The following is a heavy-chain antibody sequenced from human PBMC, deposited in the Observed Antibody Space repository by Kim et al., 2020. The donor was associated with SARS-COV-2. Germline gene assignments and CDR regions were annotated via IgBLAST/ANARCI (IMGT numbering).Heavy chain of an antibody. CDR1: GFSFSSYK. CDR2: ISSNSASI. D-gene: IGHD6-19*01. J-gene: IGHJ4*02. V-gene: IGHV3-21*01. CDR3: TTQLFSVAENY. Sequence: GGSLRLSCGASGFSFSSYKMNWVRQAPGKGLEWVSVISSNSASIYYADSVKGRFTISRDNTKNSLYLQMNSLRVEDTAVYYCTTQLFSVAENYWGQGTLLTVSS.